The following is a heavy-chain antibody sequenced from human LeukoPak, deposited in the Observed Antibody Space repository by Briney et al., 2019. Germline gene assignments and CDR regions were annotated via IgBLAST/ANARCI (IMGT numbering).Heavy chain of an antibody. CDR2: IIPILGIA. CDR1: GYTFTSYG. D-gene: IGHD3-10*01. J-gene: IGHJ4*02. CDR3: ARVDYGSGSPSDY. V-gene: IGHV1-69*04. Sequence: ASVKVSCKASGYTFTSYGISWVRQAPGQGLEWMGRIIPILGIANYAQKFQGRVTITADKSTSTAYMELSSLRSEDTAVYYCARVDYGSGSPSDYWGQGTLVTVSS.